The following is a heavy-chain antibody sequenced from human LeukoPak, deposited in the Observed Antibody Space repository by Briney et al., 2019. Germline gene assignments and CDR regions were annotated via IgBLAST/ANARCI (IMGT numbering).Heavy chain of an antibody. CDR2: INHSGST. CDR3: AVRFCRRQSWFDP. Sequence: SETLSLTCAVYGGSFSGYYWSWIRQPPGKGLEWIGEINHSGSTNYNPSLKSRVTISVDTSKNQFSLKLSSVTAADTAVYYCAVRFCRRQSWFDPWGQGTLVTVSS. V-gene: IGHV4-34*01. CDR1: GGSFSGYY. D-gene: IGHD3-3*01. J-gene: IGHJ5*02.